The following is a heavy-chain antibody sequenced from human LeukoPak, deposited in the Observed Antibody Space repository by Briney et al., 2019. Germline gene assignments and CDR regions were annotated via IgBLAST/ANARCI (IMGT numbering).Heavy chain of an antibody. J-gene: IGHJ4*02. D-gene: IGHD6-19*01. CDR2: IYWDGDK. V-gene: IGHV2-5*02. Sequence: ESGPTLVKPTQTLTLACTFSGFSLSSSGVGVGWIRQPPGKALEWLALIYWDGDKRYSPSLKSRLTITKDTSKNQVVLTLTNMDPVDTATYYCAHRSSDWLNFDYWGQGTLVTVSS. CDR3: AHRSSDWLNFDY. CDR1: GFSLSSSGVG.